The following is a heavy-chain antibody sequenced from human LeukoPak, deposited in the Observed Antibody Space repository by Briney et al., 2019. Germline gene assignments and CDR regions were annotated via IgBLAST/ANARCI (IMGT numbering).Heavy chain of an antibody. CDR1: GLTFDDYA. Sequence: GGSLRLSCAASGLTFDDYAMHWVRQAPGKGLEWVSGISWNSGSIGYADSVKGRFTISRDNAKNSLYLQMNSLRAEDTAVYYCARERYYDILTGYPYYYYGMDVWGQGTTVTVSS. J-gene: IGHJ6*02. CDR2: ISWNSGSI. D-gene: IGHD3-9*01. V-gene: IGHV3-9*01. CDR3: ARERYYDILTGYPYYYYGMDV.